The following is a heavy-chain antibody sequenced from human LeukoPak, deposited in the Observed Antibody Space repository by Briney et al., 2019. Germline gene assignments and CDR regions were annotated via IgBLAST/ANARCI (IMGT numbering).Heavy chain of an antibody. CDR3: ARERGGYCSGGSCYWFVP. V-gene: IGHV4-30-4*01. J-gene: IGHJ5*02. Sequence: SETLSLTCTVSGGSISSGDYYWSWIRQPPGKGLEWIGYIYYSGSTYYNPSLKSRVTISVDTSKNQFSLKLSSVTAADTAVYYCARERGGYCSGGSCYWFVPWGQGTLVTVSS. D-gene: IGHD2-15*01. CDR1: GGSISSGDYY. CDR2: IYYSGST.